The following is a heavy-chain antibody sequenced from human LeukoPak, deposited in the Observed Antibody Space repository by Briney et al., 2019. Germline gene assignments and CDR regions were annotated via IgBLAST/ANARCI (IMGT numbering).Heavy chain of an antibody. Sequence: DSVKGRFSISRDNAKNSLYLQMNSLRAEDTGVYYCAKDQYYYGSGRADYWGQGTLVTVSS. V-gene: IGHV3-21*04. CDR3: AKDQYYYGSGRADY. J-gene: IGHJ4*02. D-gene: IGHD3-10*01.